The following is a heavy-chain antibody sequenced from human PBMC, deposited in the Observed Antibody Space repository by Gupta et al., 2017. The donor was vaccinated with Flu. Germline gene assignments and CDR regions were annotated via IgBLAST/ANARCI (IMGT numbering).Heavy chain of an antibody. Sequence: EVQLVESGGGLVKPGGSLRLSCAASGFTFSSYSMNWVRQAPGKGLEWVSSISSSSSYIYYADSVKGRLTISRDNAKNSLYLQMKSVRAEETAVYYFARGRGLTGPFDYWGQGTLVTVCS. CDR2: ISSSSSYI. CDR1: GFTFSSYS. V-gene: IGHV3-21*01. J-gene: IGHJ4*02. D-gene: IGHD7-27*01. CDR3: ARGRGLTGPFDY.